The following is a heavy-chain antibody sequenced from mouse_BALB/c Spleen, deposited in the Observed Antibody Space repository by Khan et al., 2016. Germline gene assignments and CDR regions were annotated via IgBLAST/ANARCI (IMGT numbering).Heavy chain of an antibody. Sequence: QVQLKESGAELMKPGASVQMSCKTPGYTFITYWIEWVKQRPGHGLEWIGEIPPGAGTTHYNYRCKAKAPFTVDTASYTAYMQRRSLTAEDSAVNNGARGANWGEGTLVTGSA. CDR1: GYTFITYW. V-gene: IGHV1-9*01. J-gene: IGHJ3*01. CDR2: IPPGAGTT. CDR3: ARGAN.